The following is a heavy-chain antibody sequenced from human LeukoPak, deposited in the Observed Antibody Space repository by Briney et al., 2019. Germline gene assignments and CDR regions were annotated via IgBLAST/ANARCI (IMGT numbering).Heavy chain of an antibody. D-gene: IGHD1-14*01. CDR3: ARRAEAAEYFHH. CDR1: GYSFSTYW. Sequence: GESLKISCKGSGYSFSTYWIGWVRQMPGKGLEWMGSIYPGDSDTRYSPSFQGQVTTSADKSISTAYLQWSSLKASDTAMYYCARRAEAAEYFHHWGQGTLVTVSS. CDR2: IYPGDSDT. J-gene: IGHJ1*01. V-gene: IGHV5-51*01.